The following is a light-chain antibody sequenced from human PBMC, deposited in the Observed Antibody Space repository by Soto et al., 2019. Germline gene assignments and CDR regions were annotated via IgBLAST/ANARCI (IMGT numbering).Light chain of an antibody. Sequence: EIVLTQSPATLSLSPGERSTLSCRASQSVSSNLAWYQQKPGQAPRLLIYGAFSRATGIPDRFSGSGSGTDFTLTISRLEPEDFAVYYCQQYGNPIPITFGQGTRLEIK. J-gene: IGKJ5*01. CDR2: GAF. CDR3: QQYGNPIPIT. V-gene: IGKV3-20*01. CDR1: QSVSSN.